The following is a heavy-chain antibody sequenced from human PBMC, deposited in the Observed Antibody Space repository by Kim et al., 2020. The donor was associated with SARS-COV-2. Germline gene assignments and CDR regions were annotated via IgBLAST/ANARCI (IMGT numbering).Heavy chain of an antibody. Sequence: SGPTLVNPTQTLTLTCTFSGFSLSTSGVGVGWIRQPPGKALEWLALIYWDDDKRYSPSLKSRLTITKDTSKNQVVLTMTNMDPVDTATYYCAHSKLPRYYAFWSGYYTGRVWFDPWGQRTLVTVSS. CDR1: GFSLSTSGVG. J-gene: IGHJ5*02. D-gene: IGHD3-3*01. CDR2: IYWDDDK. V-gene: IGHV2-5*02. CDR3: AHSKLPRYYAFWSGYYTGRVWFDP.